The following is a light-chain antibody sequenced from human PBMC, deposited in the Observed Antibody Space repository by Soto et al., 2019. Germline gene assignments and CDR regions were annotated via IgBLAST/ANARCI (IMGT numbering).Light chain of an antibody. CDR1: QSVSRSY. J-gene: IGKJ2*01. Sequence: EIVLTQSPGTLSLSPGERATLSCRASQSVSRSYLAWYQQKPGQAPRLLIYGASSRATGVPDRFSASGSGTDFTLTISRLEPEDFEMYYCQQYGSSPPYTFGQGTKLEIK. V-gene: IGKV3-20*01. CDR3: QQYGSSPPYT. CDR2: GAS.